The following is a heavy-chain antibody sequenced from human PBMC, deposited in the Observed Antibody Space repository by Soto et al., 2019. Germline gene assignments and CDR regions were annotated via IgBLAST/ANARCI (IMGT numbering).Heavy chain of an antibody. Sequence: QVQLVQSGAEVKKPGSSVKVSCKASGGTFSSYAISWVRQAPGQGLEWMGGIIPIFGTANYAQKFQGRVTIPAEESTSTAYMELSSPRSEDTAGYYWARAVVVAATGWVDPWGQGTLVTVSS. V-gene: IGHV1-69*12. CDR1: GGTFSSYA. CDR2: IIPIFGTA. D-gene: IGHD2-15*01. CDR3: ARAVVVAATGWVDP. J-gene: IGHJ5*02.